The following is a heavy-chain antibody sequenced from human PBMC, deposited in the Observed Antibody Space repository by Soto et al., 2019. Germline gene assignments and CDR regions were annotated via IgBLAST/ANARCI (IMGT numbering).Heavy chain of an antibody. V-gene: IGHV4-31*02. CDR2: IYYSGST. CDR1: GGSISSGGYY. CDR3: AGSKAYYYYGMDV. Sequence: SETLSLTCTVSGGSISSGGYYWSWIRQHPGKGLEWIGYIYYSGSTYYNPSLKSRVTISVDTSKNQLSLKLSSVTAADTAVYYCAGSKAYYYYGMDVWGQGTTVTVSS. J-gene: IGHJ6*02.